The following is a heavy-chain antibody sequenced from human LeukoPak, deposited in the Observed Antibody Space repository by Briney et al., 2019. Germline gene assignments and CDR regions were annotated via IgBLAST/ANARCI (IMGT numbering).Heavy chain of an antibody. D-gene: IGHD5-24*01. V-gene: IGHV3-7*03. CDR3: ARDRGAYAREY. CDR1: GFTFSSYW. Sequence: GGSLRLSCAASGFTFSSYWMSWVRQAPGKGLEWVANIKRDGSEKYYVYSVKGRSTISRDNAQNSLYLQMNSLRVEDTAVYYCARDRGAYAREYWGQGTLVTVSS. J-gene: IGHJ4*02. CDR2: IKRDGSEK.